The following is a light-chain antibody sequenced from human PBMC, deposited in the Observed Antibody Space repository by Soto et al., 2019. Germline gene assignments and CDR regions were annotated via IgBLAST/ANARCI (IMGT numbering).Light chain of an antibody. CDR2: GNS. CDR1: SSNIGAGYD. CDR3: QSYDSSLSGYV. J-gene: IGLJ1*01. Sequence: QSVLTQPPSVSGAPGQRVTISCTGSSSNIGAGYDVHWYQQFPGTAPKVLIYGNSNRPSGVPDRFSGSKSGTSASLAITGLQAEDEADYYYQSYDSSLSGYVFGTGTKLTVL. V-gene: IGLV1-40*01.